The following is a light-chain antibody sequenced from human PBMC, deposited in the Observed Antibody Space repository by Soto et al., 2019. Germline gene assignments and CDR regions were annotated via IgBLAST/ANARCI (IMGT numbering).Light chain of an antibody. CDR3: QQYGSSPWT. Sequence: EIELTQSPGTLSLSPGERATLSCRGSQSVSSSYLAWYQQKPGQAPRLLISGASSRATGIPDRFSGSESGTDFTLTISRLEPEDFAVYYCQQYGSSPWTFGQGTKVDIK. J-gene: IGKJ1*01. CDR2: GAS. V-gene: IGKV3-20*01. CDR1: QSVSSSY.